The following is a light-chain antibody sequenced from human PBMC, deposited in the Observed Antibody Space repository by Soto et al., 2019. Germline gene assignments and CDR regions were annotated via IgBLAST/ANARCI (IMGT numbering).Light chain of an antibody. V-gene: IGKV3-15*01. CDR2: GAS. CDR3: QQFNDWPPYT. CDR1: QSVSSN. Sequence: EIVMTQSPGTLSVSPGERATLSCRASQSVSSNLAWYQQKPGQAPRLLMYGASTRAIGIPARFSGSGSGTEFTLTISSLQSEDFAVYYCQQFNDWPPYTFGQGTRLEIK. J-gene: IGKJ2*01.